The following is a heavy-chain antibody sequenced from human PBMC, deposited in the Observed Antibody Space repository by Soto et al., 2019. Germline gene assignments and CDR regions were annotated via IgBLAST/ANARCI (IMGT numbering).Heavy chain of an antibody. CDR2: ISGSGGST. CDR3: AKDLRRGSGSWGVFDP. CDR1: GFTFSSYA. Sequence: GGSLRLSCAASGFTFSSYAMSWVRQAPGKGLEWVSAISGSGGSTYYADSVKGRFTISRDNSKNTLYLQMNSLRAEDTAVYYCAKDLRRGSGSWGVFDPWGQGTLVTVSS. D-gene: IGHD3-10*01. J-gene: IGHJ5*02. V-gene: IGHV3-23*01.